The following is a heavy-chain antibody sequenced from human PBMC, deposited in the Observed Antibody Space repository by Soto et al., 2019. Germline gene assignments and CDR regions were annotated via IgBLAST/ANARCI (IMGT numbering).Heavy chain of an antibody. J-gene: IGHJ4*02. CDR1: GYTFTSYG. Sequence: ASVKVSCKASGYTFTSYGISWVRQAPGQGLEWMGWVNAYNGNTNYAQKFQGRVTMTTDTSTSTAHMELRSLRSDDTAVYYCAREAVSGRTGFDYWGQGTLVTVSS. CDR3: AREAVSGRTGFDY. D-gene: IGHD6-19*01. V-gene: IGHV1-18*01. CDR2: VNAYNGNT.